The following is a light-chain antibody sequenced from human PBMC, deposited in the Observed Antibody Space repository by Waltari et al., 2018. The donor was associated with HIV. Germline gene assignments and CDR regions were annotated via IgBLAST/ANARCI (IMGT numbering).Light chain of an antibody. CDR3: QQYIGSPRT. CDR2: GAS. Sequence: EIALTQSPGTLSLSPGERATLSCRASQTFSSTYLAWYQQKPGQAPRLLIYGASSRATGIPDRFSGSGSGTDFTLTISSLEPEDCAVYYCQQYIGSPRTFGQGTKVELK. V-gene: IGKV3-20*01. J-gene: IGKJ1*01. CDR1: QTFSSTY.